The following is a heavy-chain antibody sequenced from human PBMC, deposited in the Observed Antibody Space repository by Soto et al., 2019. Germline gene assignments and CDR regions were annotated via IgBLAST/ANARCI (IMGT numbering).Heavy chain of an antibody. D-gene: IGHD3-22*01. CDR2: INPNSGGT. CDR3: ARGGYYDTSAYYYFDY. V-gene: IGHV1-2*02. J-gene: IGHJ4*02. CDR1: GYTFTGYY. Sequence: ASVKVSCKASGYTFTGYYMKWVRQAPGQGLEWMGGINPNSGGTKYAQKFQGRVTMTRDKSISTAYMELSRLRSDDTSVYFCARGGYYDTSAYYYFDYWAQGPRATSPQ.